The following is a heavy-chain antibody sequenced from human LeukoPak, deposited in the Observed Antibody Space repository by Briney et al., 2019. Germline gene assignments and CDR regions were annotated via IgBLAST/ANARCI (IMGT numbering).Heavy chain of an antibody. Sequence: PGGSLRLSCAASGFTFSSYAMHWVRQAPGKGLEWVAVISYDGSNKYYADSVKGRFTISRDNSKNTLYLQMNSLRAEDTAVYYCARTLPCGGDCFAFDIWGQGTMVTVSS. D-gene: IGHD2-21*02. CDR2: ISYDGSNK. J-gene: IGHJ3*02. V-gene: IGHV3-30-3*01. CDR3: ARTLPCGGDCFAFDI. CDR1: GFTFSSYA.